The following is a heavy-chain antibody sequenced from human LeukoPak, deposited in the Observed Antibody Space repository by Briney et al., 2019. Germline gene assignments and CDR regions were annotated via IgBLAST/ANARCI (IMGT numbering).Heavy chain of an antibody. Sequence: SGTLSLTCAVSGGSISSGNWWSWVRQPPGKGLEWIGEIYHSGSTNYNPSLKSRVTISVDNSKNQFSLKLTSVTAADTAMYFCARSAPGRAAPFDYWGQGTLVTVSS. CDR1: GGSISSGNW. J-gene: IGHJ4*02. CDR3: ARSAPGRAAPFDY. CDR2: IYHSGST. D-gene: IGHD6-13*01. V-gene: IGHV4-4*02.